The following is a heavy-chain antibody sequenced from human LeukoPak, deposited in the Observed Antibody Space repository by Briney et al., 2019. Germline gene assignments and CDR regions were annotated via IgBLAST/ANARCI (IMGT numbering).Heavy chain of an antibody. V-gene: IGHV4-31*03. D-gene: IGHD3-16*01. J-gene: IGHJ5*02. Sequence: SETLSLTCTVSGGSISSGGYYWSWIRQHPGKGLEWIGYIYYSGSTYYKLSLKSRVTISVDTSKNQCSLKLSSVTAADTAVYYCANRLRTNRFGPWGQGTLVTVSS. CDR1: GGSISSGGYY. CDR3: ANRLRTNRFGP. CDR2: IYYSGST.